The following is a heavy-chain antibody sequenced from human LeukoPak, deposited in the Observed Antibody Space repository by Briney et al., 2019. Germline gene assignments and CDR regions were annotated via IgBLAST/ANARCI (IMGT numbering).Heavy chain of an antibody. CDR2: INPHSGGT. Sequence: ATVKVSYKASGYTFTGCYMHGVPQAPGQGREERGWINPHSGGTNYAQKFQGRVTMTRDTSISTAYMELSRLRSDDTAVYYCARDREYSSSSRHYYYYMDVWGKGTTVTVSS. V-gene: IGHV1-2*02. CDR1: GYTFTGCY. CDR3: ARDREYSSSSRHYYYYMDV. D-gene: IGHD6-6*01. J-gene: IGHJ6*03.